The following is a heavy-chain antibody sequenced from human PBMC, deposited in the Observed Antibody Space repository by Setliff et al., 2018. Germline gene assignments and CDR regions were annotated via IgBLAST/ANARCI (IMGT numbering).Heavy chain of an antibody. J-gene: IGHJ4*02. V-gene: IGHV1-46*01. CDR2: VNPRTGST. D-gene: IGHD2-21*01. Sequence: ASVKVSCKASGYVFTGYYIHWVRHAPGQGFEWMGSVNPRTGSTAYAARFQGRITMTRDTSATTVYMTLGSLRSDDTAGYFCARDAVSNFDRGDSPAYWGRGTLVTVSS. CDR1: GYVFTGYY. CDR3: ARDAVSNFDRGDSPAY.